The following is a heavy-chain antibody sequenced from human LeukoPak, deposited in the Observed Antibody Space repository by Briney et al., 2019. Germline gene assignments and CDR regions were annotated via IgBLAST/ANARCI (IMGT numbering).Heavy chain of an antibody. V-gene: IGHV1-8*01. J-gene: IGHJ6*03. Sequence: ASVKVSCKASGYTFTSYDINWVRQAPGQGLEWMGWMNPNSGNTGYAQKFQGRVTMTRNTSISTAYMELSSLRSEDTAVYYCARGPGYCSGGSCYYYMDVWGKGTTVTVSS. D-gene: IGHD2-15*01. CDR1: GYTFTSYD. CDR2: MNPNSGNT. CDR3: ARGPGYCSGGSCYYYMDV.